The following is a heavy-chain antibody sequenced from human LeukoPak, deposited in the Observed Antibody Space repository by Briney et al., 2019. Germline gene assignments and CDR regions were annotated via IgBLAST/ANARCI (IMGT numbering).Heavy chain of an antibody. J-gene: IGHJ5*02. CDR3: ARTPGVYCSSTSCPGT. CDR1: GFTFSSYA. V-gene: IGHV3-23*01. Sequence: GGSLRLSCAASGFTFSSYAMSWVRQAPGKGLEWVSAISGSGGSTHYADSVKGRFTISRDNSKNTLYLQMNSLRAEDTAVYYCARTPGVYCSSTSCPGTWGQGTLVTVSS. D-gene: IGHD2-2*01. CDR2: ISGSGGST.